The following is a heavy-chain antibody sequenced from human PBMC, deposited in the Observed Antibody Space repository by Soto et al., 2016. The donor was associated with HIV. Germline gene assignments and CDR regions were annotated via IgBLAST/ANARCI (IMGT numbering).Heavy chain of an antibody. D-gene: IGHD4-4*01. Sequence: EVQLVESGGGLVQPGRSLRLSCTASGFSFSSYSMNWVRQAPGKGLGWIAYISSTSSTIYYADSVKGRFTISRDNAKNSLYLRMNGLTVDDTAVYYCARDKGINYDRYHYYYTDVWGKGTAV. CDR3: ARDKGINYDRYHYYYTDV. CDR1: GFSFSSYS. CDR2: ISSTSSTI. J-gene: IGHJ6*03. V-gene: IGHV3-48*04.